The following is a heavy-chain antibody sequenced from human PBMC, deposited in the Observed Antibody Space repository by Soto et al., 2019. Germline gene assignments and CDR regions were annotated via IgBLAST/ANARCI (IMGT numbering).Heavy chain of an antibody. D-gene: IGHD2-15*01. CDR1: GYSISSGYY. J-gene: IGHJ6*02. V-gene: IGHV4-38-2*01. CDR2: IYHSGST. CDR3: ARYCSGGSCHTPYGMDV. Sequence: KTSETLSLTCAVSGYSISSGYYWGWIRQPPGKGLEWIGSIYHSGSTYYNPSLKSRVTISVDTSKNQFSLKLSSVTAADTAVYYCARYCSGGSCHTPYGMDVWGQGTTVTVSS.